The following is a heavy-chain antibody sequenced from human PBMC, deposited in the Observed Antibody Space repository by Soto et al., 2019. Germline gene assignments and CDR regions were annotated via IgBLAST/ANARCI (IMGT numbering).Heavy chain of an antibody. CDR1: GFTFSSYA. CDR3: AKEYIVVVPAAMPWFHP. V-gene: IGHV3-23*01. CDR2: ISGSGGST. Sequence: PGGSLRLSCAASGFTFSSYAMSWVRQAPGKGLEWVSAISGSGGSTYYADSVKGRFTISRDNSKNTLYLQMNSLRAEDTAVYYCAKEYIVVVPAAMPWFHPWGQGTLVTVSS. D-gene: IGHD2-2*01. J-gene: IGHJ5*02.